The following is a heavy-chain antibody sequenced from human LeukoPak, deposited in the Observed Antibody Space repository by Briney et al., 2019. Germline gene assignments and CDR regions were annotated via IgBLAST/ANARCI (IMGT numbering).Heavy chain of an antibody. CDR1: GFTFSSYA. J-gene: IGHJ6*02. Sequence: GASLRLSCAASGFTFSSYAMSWVRQAPGKGLEWVSAISGSGGSTYYADSVKGRFTISRDNSKNTLYLQMNSLRAEDTAVYYCAKVKVVAYDFRSGSWGMDVWGQGTTVTVSS. CDR3: AKVKVVAYDFRSGSWGMDV. CDR2: ISGSGGST. V-gene: IGHV3-23*01. D-gene: IGHD3-3*01.